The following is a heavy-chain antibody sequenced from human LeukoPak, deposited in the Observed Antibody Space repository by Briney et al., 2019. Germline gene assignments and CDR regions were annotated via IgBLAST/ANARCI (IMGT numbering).Heavy chain of an antibody. Sequence: ASVKVSCKASGYTFTGYYMHWVRQAPGQGLEWMGWINPNSGGTNYAQKFQGRVTMTRDTSISTAYMELSRLRSDDTALYYCARIGISARGTNFHHWGQGTLVTVSS. CDR3: ARIGISARGTNFHH. CDR2: INPNSGGT. CDR1: GYTFTGYY. J-gene: IGHJ1*01. D-gene: IGHD6-13*01. V-gene: IGHV1-2*02.